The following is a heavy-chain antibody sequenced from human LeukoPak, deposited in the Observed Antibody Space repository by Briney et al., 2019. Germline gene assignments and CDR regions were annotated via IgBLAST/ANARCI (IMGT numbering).Heavy chain of an antibody. J-gene: IGHJ6*02. CDR3: ARGLYDSRSEDYYYGMDV. CDR1: GGTFSSYA. V-gene: IGHV1-69*13. Sequence: GASVKVSCEASGGTFSSYAISWVRQAPGQGLEWMGGIIPIFGTANYAQKFQGRVTITADEFTSTAYMELSSLRSEDTAVYYCARGLYDSRSEDYYYGMDVWGQGTTVTVSS. CDR2: IIPIFGTA. D-gene: IGHD3-22*01.